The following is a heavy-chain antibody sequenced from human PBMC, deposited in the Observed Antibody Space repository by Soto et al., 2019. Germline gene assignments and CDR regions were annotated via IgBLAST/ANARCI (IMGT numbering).Heavy chain of an antibody. Sequence: ASVKVSCKASGFTFTSSAVQWVRQARGQRLEWIGWIVVGSGNTNYAQKFQERVTITRDMSTSTAYIELSSLRSEDTAVYYCADSKIRPYDSSGYYYVCGMDVWGQGTTVTSP. CDR3: ADSKIRPYDSSGYYYVCGMDV. CDR1: GFTFTSSA. D-gene: IGHD3-22*01. CDR2: IVVGSGNT. J-gene: IGHJ6*02. V-gene: IGHV1-58*01.